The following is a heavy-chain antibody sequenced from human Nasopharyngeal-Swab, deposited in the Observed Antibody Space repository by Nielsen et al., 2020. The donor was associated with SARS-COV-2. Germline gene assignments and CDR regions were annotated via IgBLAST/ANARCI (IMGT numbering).Heavy chain of an antibody. CDR1: GFSFSSYW. CDR3: ARVTAYGFDI. D-gene: IGHD3-16*01. J-gene: IGHJ3*02. Sequence: GESLKISCAASGFSFSSYWMSWVRQAPGKGLEWVANLNLYGSQKNFVDSVKGRFTISRDNAKNVVYLQMNTMRAEDTAVYYCARVTAYGFDIWGQGTMVTVSS. CDR2: LNLYGSQK. V-gene: IGHV3-7*01.